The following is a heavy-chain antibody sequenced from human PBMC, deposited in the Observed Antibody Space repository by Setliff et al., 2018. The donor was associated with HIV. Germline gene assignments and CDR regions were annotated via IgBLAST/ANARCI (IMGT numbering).Heavy chain of an antibody. CDR3: AREGASVTPETNAFDI. CDR1: GYTFTSYA. J-gene: IGHJ3*02. Sequence: ASVKVSCKASGYTFTSYAMNWVRQAPGQGLEWMGWINTNTGNPTYAQGFTGRFVFSLDTSVSTAYLQISSLEAEDTAVYYCAREGASVTPETNAFDIWGQGTMVTVSS. D-gene: IGHD4-17*01. CDR2: INTNTGNP. V-gene: IGHV7-4-1*02.